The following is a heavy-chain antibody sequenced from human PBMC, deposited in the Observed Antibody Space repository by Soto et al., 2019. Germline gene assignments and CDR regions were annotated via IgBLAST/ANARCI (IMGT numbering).Heavy chain of an antibody. V-gene: IGHV2-70*01. D-gene: IGHD3-3*01. CDR3: ARIYRCGTIFGVVRNYGMDV. CDR1: GFSLSTSGMC. Sequence: GSGPTLVNPTQTLTLTCTFSGFSLSTSGMCVSWIRQPPGKALEWLALIDWDDDKYYSTSLKTRLTISKDTSKNQVVLTMANMDPVDTATYYCARIYRCGTIFGVVRNYGMDVWGQGTTVTVSS. J-gene: IGHJ6*02. CDR2: IDWDDDK.